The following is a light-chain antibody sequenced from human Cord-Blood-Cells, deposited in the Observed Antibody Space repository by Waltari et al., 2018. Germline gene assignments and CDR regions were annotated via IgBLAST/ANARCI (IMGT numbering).Light chain of an antibody. CDR1: SLRSYY. CDR3: NSRDSSGNHWV. J-gene: IGLJ3*02. Sequence: SSELTQDPAVSMALGQTVRITCQGDSLRSYYASWYQQKPGQAPVLVIYGKNNRPSGIPDLFSGSSSGNTASLTITGAQAEDEADYYCNSRDSSGNHWVFGGGTKLTVL. CDR2: GKN. V-gene: IGLV3-19*01.